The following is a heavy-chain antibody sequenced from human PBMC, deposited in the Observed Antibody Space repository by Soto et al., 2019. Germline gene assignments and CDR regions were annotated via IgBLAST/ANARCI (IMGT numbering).Heavy chain of an antibody. CDR1: GYTFTSYD. D-gene: IGHD1-26*01. CDR2: MNPNSGNT. Sequence: VASVQVSCKASGYTFTSYDINWVRQATGQGLEWMGWMNPNSGNTGYAQKFQGRVTMTRNTSISTAYMELSSLRSEDTAVYYCARGRGFGVGATDFVAWGQGSLVSVSS. J-gene: IGHJ4*02. V-gene: IGHV1-8*01. CDR3: ARGRGFGVGATDFVA.